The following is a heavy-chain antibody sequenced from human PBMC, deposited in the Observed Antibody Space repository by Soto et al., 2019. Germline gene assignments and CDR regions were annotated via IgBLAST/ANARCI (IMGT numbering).Heavy chain of an antibody. CDR1: GDSVSSGY. D-gene: IGHD3-9*01. V-gene: IGHV4-59*02. Sequence: SETLSLTCNVSGDSVSSGYWSWIRQPPGKGLEWIGFMYLGGSFNYNPSLASRVTISVETSKNQFSMRMTSVTAADTAVYYCAKVLSEYFESSDSWGQGTLVTVSS. CDR3: AKVLSEYFESSDS. J-gene: IGHJ5*01. CDR2: MYLGGSF.